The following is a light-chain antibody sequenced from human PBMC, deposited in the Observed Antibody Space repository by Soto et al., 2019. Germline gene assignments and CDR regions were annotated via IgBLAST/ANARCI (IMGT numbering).Light chain of an antibody. Sequence: QSVLTQPPSVSGVPGQRVTISCTGSSSNIGAGYDVHWYQQLPGTAPKLLIYCNSNRPSGVPDRFSGSKSGTSASLAISGLQAEDEADYSCQSYDSSLSGFVVFGGGTKVTVL. CDR1: SSNIGAGYD. J-gene: IGLJ2*01. V-gene: IGLV1-40*01. CDR2: CNS. CDR3: QSYDSSLSGFVV.